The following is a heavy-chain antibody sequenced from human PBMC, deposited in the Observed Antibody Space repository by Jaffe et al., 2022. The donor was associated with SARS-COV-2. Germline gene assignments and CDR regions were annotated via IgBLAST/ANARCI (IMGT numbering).Heavy chain of an antibody. CDR1: GFTFDDYA. CDR3: AKPGYYDSSGYYTDLLLYFDY. Sequence: EVQLVESGGGLVQPGRSLRLSCAASGFTFDDYAMHWVRQAPGKGLEWVSGISWNSGSIGYADSVKGRFTISRDNAKNSLYLQMNSLRAEDTALYYCAKPGYYDSSGYYTDLLLYFDYWGQGTLVTVSS. V-gene: IGHV3-9*01. CDR2: ISWNSGSI. D-gene: IGHD3-22*01. J-gene: IGHJ4*02.